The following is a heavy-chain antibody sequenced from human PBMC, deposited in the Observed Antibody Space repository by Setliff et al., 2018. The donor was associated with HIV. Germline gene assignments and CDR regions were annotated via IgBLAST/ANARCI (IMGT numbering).Heavy chain of an antibody. Sequence: PSETLSLTCTVYGGSLDGYYWSWIRQPPGKGLEWIGEINHSGSTNYNPSLKSRVTVSADTSKNQFSLKLRSVTAADTAVYYCARRGVMITFGGVYFNYWGQGTLVTVSS. V-gene: IGHV4-34*01. CDR2: INHSGST. CDR1: GGSLDGYY. CDR3: ARRGVMITFGGVYFNY. J-gene: IGHJ4*02. D-gene: IGHD3-16*01.